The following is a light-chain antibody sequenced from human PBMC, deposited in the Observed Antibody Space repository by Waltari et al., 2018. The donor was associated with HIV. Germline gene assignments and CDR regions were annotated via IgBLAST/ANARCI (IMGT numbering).Light chain of an antibody. CDR3: CSYAGSSKV. Sequence: QPALPQPAPVSGSPGQPSPLSRTGTSSDVWRSTLVSWYQQPPGKAPKLMIYEGSKRPSGVSNRFSGSKSGNTASLTISGLQAEDEADYYCCSYAGSSKVFGGGTKLTVL. CDR2: EGS. CDR1: SSDVWRSTL. V-gene: IGLV2-23*01. J-gene: IGLJ2*01.